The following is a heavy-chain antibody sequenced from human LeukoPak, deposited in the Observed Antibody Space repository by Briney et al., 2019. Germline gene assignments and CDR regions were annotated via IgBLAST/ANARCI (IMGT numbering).Heavy chain of an antibody. D-gene: IGHD6-6*01. J-gene: IGHJ4*02. CDR2: ISYDGSNK. V-gene: IGHV3-30-3*01. Sequence: GGSLRLSCAASGFTFSDYYMSWVRQAPGKGLEWVAVISYDGSNKYYADSVKGRFTISRDNSKNTLYLQMNSLRAEDTAVYYCATSIAARSSFDYWGQGTLVTVSS. CDR3: ATSIAARSSFDY. CDR1: GFTFSDYY.